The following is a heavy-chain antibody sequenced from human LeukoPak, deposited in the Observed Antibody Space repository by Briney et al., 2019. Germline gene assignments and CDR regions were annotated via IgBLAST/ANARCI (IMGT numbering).Heavy chain of an antibody. CDR1: GYSFSSHY. V-gene: IGHV1-46*01. Sequence: RGASVTVSCKASGYSFSSHYIHWVRQAPGQGLEWMGVFHPRAGSSNSAQTFQGRVTMTRDTSTTTVYMELSRLRSEDTAVYFCARDIVYCSGGSCYHHYYGMDAWGQGTTVTVSS. CDR3: ARDIVYCSGGSCYHHYYGMDA. CDR2: FHPRAGSS. J-gene: IGHJ6*02. D-gene: IGHD2-15*01.